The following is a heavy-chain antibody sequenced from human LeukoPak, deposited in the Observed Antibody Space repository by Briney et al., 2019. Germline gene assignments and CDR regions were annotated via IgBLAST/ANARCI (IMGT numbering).Heavy chain of an antibody. CDR3: ASGGRGDSLFDY. CDR1: GGSISSNY. V-gene: IGHV3-53*01. CDR2: IYSGGST. J-gene: IGHJ4*02. Sequence: ETLSLTCTVSGGSISSNYMSWVRQAPGKGLEWVSVIYSGGSTYYADSVKGRFTISRDNSKNTLYLQMNSLRAEDTAVYYCASGGRGDSLFDYWGQGTLVTVSS. D-gene: IGHD3-16*01.